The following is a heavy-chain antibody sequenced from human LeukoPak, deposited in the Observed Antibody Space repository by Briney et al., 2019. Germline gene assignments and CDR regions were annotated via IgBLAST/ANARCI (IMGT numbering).Heavy chain of an antibody. Sequence: GGSLRLSCAASGFTFSGSAMHWVRQASGNGLEWVGRIRSKANSYATAYAASVKGRFTISRDDSKNTAYLQMNSLKTEDTAVYYCTSLGGYPDYWGQGTLVTVSS. D-gene: IGHD5-12*01. J-gene: IGHJ4*02. V-gene: IGHV3-73*01. CDR3: TSLGGYPDY. CDR2: IRSKANSYAT. CDR1: GFTFSGSA.